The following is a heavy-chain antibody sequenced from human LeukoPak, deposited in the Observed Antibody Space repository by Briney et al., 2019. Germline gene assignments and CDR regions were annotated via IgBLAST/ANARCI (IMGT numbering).Heavy chain of an antibody. Sequence: SETLSLTCTVSGGSISSGGYYWSWIRQPPGKGLEWIGYIYHSGSTYYNPSLKSRVTISVDRSKNQFSLKLSSVTAADTAVYYCARSAQNNWFDPWGQGTLVTVSS. CDR3: ARSAQNNWFDP. CDR2: IYHSGST. V-gene: IGHV4-30-2*01. J-gene: IGHJ5*02. CDR1: GGSISSGGYY. D-gene: IGHD2/OR15-2a*01.